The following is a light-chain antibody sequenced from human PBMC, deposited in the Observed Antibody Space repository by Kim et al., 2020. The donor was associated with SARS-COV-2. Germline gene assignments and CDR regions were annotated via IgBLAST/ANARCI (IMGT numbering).Light chain of an antibody. CDR2: DAS. V-gene: IGKV1-13*02. CDR1: QGISSA. CDR3: QQINSNPT. Sequence: AIQLTQSPSSLSASVGDRVTITCRASQGISSALAWYQQKPGKAPKLLIYDASSLESGVPSRFSGSGSGTDFTLTISSLQPEDVGTYYCQQINSNPTFGGGTKVDIK. J-gene: IGKJ4*01.